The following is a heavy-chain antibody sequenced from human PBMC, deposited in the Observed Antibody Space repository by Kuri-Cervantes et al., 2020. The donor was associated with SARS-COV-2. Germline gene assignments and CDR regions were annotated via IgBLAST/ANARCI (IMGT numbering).Heavy chain of an antibody. J-gene: IGHJ4*02. CDR2: ISWDGGST. CDR1: EFTFDEYA. Sequence: ESLKISCAASEFTFDEYAMHWVRQAPGKGLEWVSLISWDGGSTYYADSVKGRFTISRDNSKNSLYLQMNSLRAEDTALYYCAKDLSPRYYYDSSGYYEGFFATDYWSQGTLVTVSS. D-gene: IGHD3-22*01. V-gene: IGHV3-43D*03. CDR3: AKDLSPRYYYDSSGYYEGFFATDY.